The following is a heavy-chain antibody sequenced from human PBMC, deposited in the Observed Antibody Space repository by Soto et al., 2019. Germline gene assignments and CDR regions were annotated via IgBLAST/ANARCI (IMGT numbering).Heavy chain of an antibody. D-gene: IGHD3-16*01. Sequence: SETPSLTCTVSGLSVTSDSYWSWIRQAPGKGLEWIGYAYYRGGTRYNPSLKSRLTISVGTSKNQFSLSLSSVTPTDTAVYYCARDLGQGNTPAHNYFDFWGQGSLVTVSS. CDR1: GLSVTSDSY. CDR3: ARDLGQGNTPAHNYFDF. V-gene: IGHV4-61*01. CDR2: AYYRGGT. J-gene: IGHJ4*02.